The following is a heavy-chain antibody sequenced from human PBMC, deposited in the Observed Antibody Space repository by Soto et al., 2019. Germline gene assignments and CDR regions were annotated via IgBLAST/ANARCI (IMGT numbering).Heavy chain of an antibody. Sequence: PGGSLRLSCAASGFTFSSYAMSWVRQAPGKGLEWVSTISGSGDSTYYADSVKGRFTISRDNSKNTLYLQMNSLSAEVTAVYYCAKTSRAGTAGYFDYWGQGTLVTVS. CDR2: ISGSGDST. CDR3: AKTSRAGTAGYFDY. CDR1: GFTFSSYA. V-gene: IGHV3-23*01. J-gene: IGHJ4*02. D-gene: IGHD6-13*01.